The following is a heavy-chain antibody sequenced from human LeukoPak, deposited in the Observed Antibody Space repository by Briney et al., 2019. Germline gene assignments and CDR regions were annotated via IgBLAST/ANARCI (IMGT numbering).Heavy chain of an antibody. CDR1: GRTFDSYD. D-gene: IGHD6-13*01. V-gene: IGHV3-48*03. CDR3: VPPAAGLHRTISTEYFQH. CDR2: ICYSGISI. J-gene: IGHJ1*01. Sequence: GGSLRLSCAGAGRTFDSYDMNWVRQSPGKGPEWVSYICYSGISIKYADSVKGRFTISRDNANNLVYLQMDSLRLEDTAVYYCVPPAAGLHRTISTEYFQHWGQGTPV.